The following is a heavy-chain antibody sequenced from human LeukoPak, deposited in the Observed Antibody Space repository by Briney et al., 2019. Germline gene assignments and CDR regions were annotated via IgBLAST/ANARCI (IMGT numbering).Heavy chain of an antibody. Sequence: SETLSLTCTVSGGSISGYYWSWIRQPAGKGLEWIGRIYASGSTNYNPSLKSRVTMSLDTSKNQFSLKLSSVTAADTAVYYCARGAAAGTLPFGYWGQGTLVTVSS. J-gene: IGHJ4*02. CDR3: ARGAAAGTLPFGY. CDR2: IYASGST. V-gene: IGHV4-4*07. CDR1: GGSISGYY. D-gene: IGHD6-13*01.